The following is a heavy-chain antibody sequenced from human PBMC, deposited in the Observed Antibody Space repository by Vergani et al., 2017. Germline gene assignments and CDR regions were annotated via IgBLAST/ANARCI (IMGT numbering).Heavy chain of an antibody. V-gene: IGHV3-33*01. CDR3: ARDRRSLAARPDWFDP. Sequence: QVQLVESGGGVVQPGRSLRLSCAASGFTFSSYGMHWVRQAPGKGLEWVAVIWYDGSNKYYADSVKGRFTISRDNSKNTLYLQMNSLRAEDTAVYYCARDRRSLAARPDWFDPWGQGTLVTVSS. D-gene: IGHD6-6*01. CDR2: IWYDGSNK. J-gene: IGHJ5*02. CDR1: GFTFSSYG.